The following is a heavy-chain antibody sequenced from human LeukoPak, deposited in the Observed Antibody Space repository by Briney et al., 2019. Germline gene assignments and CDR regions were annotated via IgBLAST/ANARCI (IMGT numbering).Heavy chain of an antibody. CDR3: ARKHDTGVFRFDP. CDR2: IYYTGNS. V-gene: IGHV4-38-2*02. CDR1: GYSISSGYY. D-gene: IGHD1-14*01. Sequence: SSETLSLTCTVSGYSISSGYYWGWIRQPPGKGLEWIGYIYYTGNSYYNPSLKSRVTMSIDTSRHQFSLKLSSVTAADTAVYYCARKHDTGVFRFDPWGQGTLVTVSS. J-gene: IGHJ5*02.